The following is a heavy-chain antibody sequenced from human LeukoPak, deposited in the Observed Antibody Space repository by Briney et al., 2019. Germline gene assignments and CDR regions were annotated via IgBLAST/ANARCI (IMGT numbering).Heavy chain of an antibody. CDR2: INHSGST. CDR3: ARETSQKGAHYMDV. Sequence: PSETLSLTCAVYGGSFSGYYWSWIRQPPGKGLEWIGEINHSGSTNYNPSLKSRVTISVDTSKNQFSLKLTSVTAADTAVYYCARETSQKGAHYMDVWGKGTTVTISS. D-gene: IGHD3-16*01. J-gene: IGHJ6*03. CDR1: GGSFSGYY. V-gene: IGHV4-34*01.